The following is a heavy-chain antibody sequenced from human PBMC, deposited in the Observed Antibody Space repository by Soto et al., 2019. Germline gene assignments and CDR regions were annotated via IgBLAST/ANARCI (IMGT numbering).Heavy chain of an antibody. Sequence: SETLSLTCAVYGGSFSGYYWSWIRQPPGKGLEWIGEINHSGSTNYNPSLKSRVTISVDTSKNQFSLKLSPVTAADTAVYYCARGFYSSPSRLRVLCGGFDPWGQGTLVTVSS. CDR3: ARGFYSSPSRLRVLCGGFDP. D-gene: IGHD6-6*01. CDR1: GGSFSGYY. V-gene: IGHV4-34*01. J-gene: IGHJ5*02. CDR2: INHSGST.